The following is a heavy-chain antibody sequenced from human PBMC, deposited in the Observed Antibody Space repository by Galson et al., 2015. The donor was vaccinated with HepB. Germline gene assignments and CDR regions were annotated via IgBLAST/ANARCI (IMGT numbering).Heavy chain of an antibody. J-gene: IGHJ4*02. CDR2: IYYSGST. V-gene: IGHV4-31*03. Sequence: TLSLTCTVSGGSIGSGGYYWSWIRQHPGEGLGWIGYIYYSGSTYYNPSLKSRVTISVDTSKNQFSLKLSSVTAADTAVYYCATLQLWFGDPYFDYWGQGTLVTVSS. CDR3: ATLQLWFGDPYFDY. D-gene: IGHD3-10*01. CDR1: GGSIGSGGYY.